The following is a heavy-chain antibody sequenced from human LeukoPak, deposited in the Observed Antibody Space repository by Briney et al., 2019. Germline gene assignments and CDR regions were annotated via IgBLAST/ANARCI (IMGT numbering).Heavy chain of an antibody. CDR2: ISGSGGST. CDR1: GFTFSSYA. V-gene: IGHV3-23*01. D-gene: IGHD3-3*01. J-gene: IGHJ4*02. CDR3: AKGRNVLRFLEWAAYFDY. Sequence: GGSLRFSCAASGFTFSSYAMSWVRQAPGKGLEWVSAISGSGGSTYYADSVKGRFTISRDNSKNTLYLQMNSLRAEDTAVYYCAKGRNVLRFLEWAAYFDYWGQGTLVTVSS.